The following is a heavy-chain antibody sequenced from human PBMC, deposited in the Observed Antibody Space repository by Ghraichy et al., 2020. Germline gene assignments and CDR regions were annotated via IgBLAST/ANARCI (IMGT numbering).Heavy chain of an antibody. J-gene: IGHJ4*02. CDR1: GGSISSSSYY. D-gene: IGHD4-17*01. CDR2: VYYSGST. Sequence: SQTLSLTCTVSGGSISSSSYYWGWIRQPPGKGLEWIGSVYYSGSTYYNPSLKSRVTISVDTSKNRFSLKLSSVTAADTAVYYCARRLKGYGDPFDSWGQGTLVTVSS. V-gene: IGHV4-39*02. CDR3: ARRLKGYGDPFDS.